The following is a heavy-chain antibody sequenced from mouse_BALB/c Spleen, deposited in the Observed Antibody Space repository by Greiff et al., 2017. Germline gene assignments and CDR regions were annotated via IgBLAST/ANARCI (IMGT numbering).Heavy chain of an antibody. CDR3: VRDWNCGAMDY. J-gene: IGHJ4*01. Sequence: VQLKESGPGLVAPSQSLSITCTVSGFSLTSYDISWIRQPPGKGLEWLGVIWTGGGTNYNSAFMSRLSISKDNSKSQVFLKMNSLQTDDTAIYYCVRDWNCGAMDYWGQGTSVTVSS. CDR1: GFSLTSYD. D-gene: IGHD4-1*01. V-gene: IGHV2-9-2*01. CDR2: IWTGGGT.